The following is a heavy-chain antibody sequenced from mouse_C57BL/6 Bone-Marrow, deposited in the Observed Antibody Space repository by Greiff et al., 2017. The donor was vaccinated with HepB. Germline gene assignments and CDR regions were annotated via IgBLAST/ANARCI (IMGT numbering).Heavy chain of an antibody. CDR2: IDPNSGGT. CDR1: GYTFTSYW. CDR3: ARLTTVVATPYYAMDY. D-gene: IGHD1-1*01. Sequence: VQLQQPGAELVKPGASVKLSCKASGYTFTSYWMHWVKQRPGRGLEWIGRIDPNSGGTKYNEKFKSKATLTVDTSSSTAYMQLSSLTSEDSAVYYCARLTTVVATPYYAMDYWGQGTSVTVSS. V-gene: IGHV1-62-3*01. J-gene: IGHJ4*01.